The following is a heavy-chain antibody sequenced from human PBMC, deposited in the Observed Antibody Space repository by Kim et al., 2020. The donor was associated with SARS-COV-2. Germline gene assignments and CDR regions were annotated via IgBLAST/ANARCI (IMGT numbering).Heavy chain of an antibody. CDR3: SRDAAPDYDILTGETNYYYYYGMDV. D-gene: IGHD3-9*01. J-gene: IGHJ6*02. V-gene: IGHV4-61*02. CDR1: GGSISSGSYY. CDR2: IYTSGST. Sequence: SETLSLTCTVSGGSISSGSYYWSWIRQPAGKGLEWIGRIYTSGSTNYNPSLKSRVTISVDTSKNQFSLKLSSVTAADTAVYYCSRDAAPDYDILTGETNYYYYYGMDVWGQGTTVTVSS.